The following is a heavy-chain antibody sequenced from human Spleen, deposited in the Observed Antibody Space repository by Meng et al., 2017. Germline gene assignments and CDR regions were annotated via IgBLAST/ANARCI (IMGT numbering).Heavy chain of an antibody. D-gene: IGHD3-10*01. Sequence: GESLKISCAASGFTFSDYYMSWIRQAPGKGLEWVSYISSSGSTIYYADSVKGRFTISRDNAKNSLYLQMNSLRAEDTAVYYCARDVYEYYYGSGNDYWGQGTLVTVSS. CDR3: ARDVYEYYYGSGNDY. CDR1: GFTFSDYY. V-gene: IGHV3-11*01. J-gene: IGHJ4*02. CDR2: ISSSGSTI.